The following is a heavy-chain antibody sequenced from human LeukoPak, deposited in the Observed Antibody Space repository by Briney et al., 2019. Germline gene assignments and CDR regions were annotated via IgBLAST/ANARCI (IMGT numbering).Heavy chain of an antibody. CDR3: ARASYFDWLLTPMYYFDS. CDR2: VNAFNGDT. CDR1: GYTFTSYA. Sequence: ASVKVSCKASGYTFTSYAMHWVRQAPGQRPEWRGWVNAFNGDTKYSQKFQGRVTITSDTSASTAYTELSSLRSEDTAVYYCARASYFDWLLTPMYYFDSSGQGTLVTVSS. J-gene: IGHJ4*02. V-gene: IGHV1-3*01. D-gene: IGHD3-9*01.